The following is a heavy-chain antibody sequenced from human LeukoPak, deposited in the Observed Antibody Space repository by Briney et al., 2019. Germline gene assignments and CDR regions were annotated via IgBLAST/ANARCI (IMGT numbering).Heavy chain of an antibody. J-gene: IGHJ5*02. Sequence: GGSLRLSCAVSGFTFSSYVMSWVRQAPGKGLEWVSAISGSGANTNYADSVKGRFTISRDNSKNTLYLQMNSLRVEDTAVYYCLVWKHVFDRWGQGTLVTVSS. D-gene: IGHD5/OR15-5a*01. CDR3: LVWKHVFDR. CDR1: GFTFSSYV. CDR2: ISGSGANT. V-gene: IGHV3-23*01.